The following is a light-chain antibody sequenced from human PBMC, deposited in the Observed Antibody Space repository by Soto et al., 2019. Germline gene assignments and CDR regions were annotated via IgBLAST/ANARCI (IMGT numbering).Light chain of an antibody. CDR3: ETWDSNTHRV. CDR2: VERSGRY. J-gene: IGLJ3*02. Sequence: QPVLTQSSSASASLGSSVKLTCTLSSGHTTYIIAWHQQQPGKAPRYLMKVERSGRYNKGSGLPHRFSGSSSGADRYLTISNLQFEDEADYYCETWDSNTHRVFGGGTKLTVL. V-gene: IGLV4-60*02. CDR1: SGHTTYI.